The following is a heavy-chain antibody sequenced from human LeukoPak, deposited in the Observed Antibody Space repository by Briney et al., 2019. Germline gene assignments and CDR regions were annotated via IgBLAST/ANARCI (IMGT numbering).Heavy chain of an antibody. D-gene: IGHD1-20*01. CDR2: ISYDGSNK. CDR3: AKVGGITGTKGDY. Sequence: GGSLRLSCAASGFTFSSYGMHWVRQAPGKGLEWVAVISYDGSNKYYADSVKGRFTISRDNSKNMLYLQMNSLRAEDTAVYYCAKVGGITGTKGDYWGQGTLVTVSS. J-gene: IGHJ4*02. CDR1: GFTFSSYG. V-gene: IGHV3-30*18.